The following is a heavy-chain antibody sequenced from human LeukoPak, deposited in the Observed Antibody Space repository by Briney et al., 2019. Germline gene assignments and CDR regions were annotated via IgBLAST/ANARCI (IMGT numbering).Heavy chain of an antibody. CDR1: GFTFSSYA. CDR2: ISSNGGST. CDR3: ARTPTYYYDSSGYSPFDY. D-gene: IGHD3-22*01. J-gene: IGHJ4*02. Sequence: PGGSLRLSCAASGFTFSSYAMHWVRQAPGKGLEYVSAISSNGGSTYYANSVKGRFTISRDNSKNTLYLQMGSLRAEDMAVYYCARTPTYYYDSSGYSPFDYWGQGTLVTVSS. V-gene: IGHV3-64*01.